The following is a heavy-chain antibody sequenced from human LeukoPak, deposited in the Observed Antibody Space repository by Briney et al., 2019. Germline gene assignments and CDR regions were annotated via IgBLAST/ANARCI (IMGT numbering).Heavy chain of an antibody. D-gene: IGHD1-14*01. CDR2: IYDSGTT. Sequence: SQTLCLTCTVSGGSISDGGYYWSWIRQHPGKGLEWIGYIYDSGTTYHSPALQSRVTISVDTSDNKFSLKLRSLTAADTAVYYCARGGDRRGFDYWGQGTLVTVSS. J-gene: IGHJ4*02. CDR1: GGSISDGGYY. V-gene: IGHV4-31*03. CDR3: ARGGDRRGFDY.